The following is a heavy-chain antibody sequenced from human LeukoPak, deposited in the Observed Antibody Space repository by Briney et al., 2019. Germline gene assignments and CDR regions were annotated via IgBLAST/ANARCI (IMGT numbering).Heavy chain of an antibody. Sequence: GGSLRLSCAASGFTVSSNHMSWVRQAPGKGLEWVSSISSSSSYIYYADSVKGRFTISRDNAKNTLFLQMNSLRAGDTAVYYCAKEASRGSSFAYTPIEKPYYLDYWGQGTLVTVSS. V-gene: IGHV3-21*01. CDR2: ISSSSSYI. J-gene: IGHJ4*02. CDR1: GFTVSSNH. D-gene: IGHD5-18*01. CDR3: AKEASRGSSFAYTPIEKPYYLDY.